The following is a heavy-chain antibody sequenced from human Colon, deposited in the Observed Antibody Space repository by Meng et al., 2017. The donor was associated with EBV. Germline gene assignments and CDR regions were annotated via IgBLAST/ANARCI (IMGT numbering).Heavy chain of an antibody. CDR1: GDSISSGDYS. D-gene: IGHD2-21*02. CDR3: ARGPYCGGDCYWFDP. V-gene: IGHV4-30-2*01. J-gene: IGHJ5*02. Sequence: QVLLQESDSGLVQPSQPLSLTRAVSGDSISSGDYSWSWIRQPPGQGLEWIGYIYHGGTTYNTSLKSRVTISVDNSKNQFSLRLTSVTAADTAVYYCARGPYCGGDCYWFDPWGQGTLVTVSS. CDR2: IYHGGTT.